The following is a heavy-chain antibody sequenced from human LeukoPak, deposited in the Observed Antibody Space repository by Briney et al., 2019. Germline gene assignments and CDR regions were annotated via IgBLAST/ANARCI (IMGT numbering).Heavy chain of an antibody. CDR1: GYTFTSYY. J-gene: IGHJ4*02. CDR3: ARYCSSTSCYPNYFDY. V-gene: IGHV1-2*02. CDR2: INPNSGGT. D-gene: IGHD2-2*01. Sequence: GASVKVSCKASGYTFTSYYMHWVRQAPGQGLEWMGWINPNSGGTNYAQKFQGRVTMTRDTSISTAYMELSRLRSDDTAVYYCARYCSSTSCYPNYFDYWGQGTLVTVSS.